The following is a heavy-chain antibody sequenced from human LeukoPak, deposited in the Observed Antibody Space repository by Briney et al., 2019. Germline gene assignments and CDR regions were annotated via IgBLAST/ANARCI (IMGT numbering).Heavy chain of an antibody. J-gene: IGHJ4*02. CDR2: FDPEDGET. CDR3: ARGDISGYPYYFDS. Sequence: APVKVSCKVSGYTLTELSMHWVRQAPGKGLEWMGGFDPEDGETIYAQKFQGRVTMTEDTSTDTAYMELSSLRSEDTAVYYCARGDISGYPYYFDSWGQGTLVTVSS. V-gene: IGHV1-24*01. CDR1: GYTLTELS. D-gene: IGHD3-22*01.